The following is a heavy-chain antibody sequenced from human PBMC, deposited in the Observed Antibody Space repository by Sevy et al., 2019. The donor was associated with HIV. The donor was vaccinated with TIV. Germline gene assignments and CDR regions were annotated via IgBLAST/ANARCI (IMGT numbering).Heavy chain of an antibody. Sequence: SETLSLTCTVSGGSISVYYWSWIRQPPGKALEYIGDIYYTGSTNYNPSLKSRVTISVDTSKNQLPLKLSSVTAADTAVYYGARAPPVRSGDDSLNWFDPWGQGTLVTVSS. CDR1: GGSISVYY. CDR3: ARAPPVRSGDDSLNWFDP. V-gene: IGHV4-59*13. J-gene: IGHJ5*02. D-gene: IGHD5-12*01. CDR2: IYYTGST.